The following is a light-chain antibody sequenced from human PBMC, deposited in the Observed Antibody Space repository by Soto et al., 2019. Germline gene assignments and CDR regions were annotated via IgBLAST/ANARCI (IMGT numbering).Light chain of an antibody. Sequence: QSVLTQPASVAGSPGQSITISCTGTSSDVGSYNLVSWYQQHPGKAPKLMIYEGSKRPSGVSNRCSGSKSGNTASLTISGLQVEYEADYYCCSYAGSSVFGGGTKLTVL. J-gene: IGLJ3*02. CDR3: CSYAGSSV. CDR1: SSDVGSYNL. V-gene: IGLV2-23*01. CDR2: EGS.